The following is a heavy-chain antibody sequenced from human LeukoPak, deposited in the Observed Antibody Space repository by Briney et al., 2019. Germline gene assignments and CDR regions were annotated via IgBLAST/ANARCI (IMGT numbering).Heavy chain of an antibody. Sequence: GGSLRLSCAASGFTVSSNYMSWVRQAPGKGLEWVSVIYSGGSTYYADSVKGRFTISRDNSKNTLYLQMNSLRAEDTAVYYCARDPGIAAAWETGYFDYWGQGTLVTVSS. J-gene: IGHJ4*02. CDR3: ARDPGIAAAWETGYFDY. CDR2: IYSGGST. D-gene: IGHD6-13*01. V-gene: IGHV3-66*01. CDR1: GFTVSSNY.